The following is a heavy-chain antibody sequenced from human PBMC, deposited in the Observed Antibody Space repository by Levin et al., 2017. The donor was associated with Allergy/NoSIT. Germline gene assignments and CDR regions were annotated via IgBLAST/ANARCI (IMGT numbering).Heavy chain of an antibody. D-gene: IGHD2-15*01. CDR2: ISAYKGNT. CDR3: ARDRDGYCSDGSCGT. V-gene: IGHV1-18*01. J-gene: IGHJ4*02. Sequence: ASVKVSCKASGYTFTSYGISWVRQAPGQGLEWMGWISAYKGNTNYAQKLQDRVTLTTDTSTSTAYMELRSLRSDDTAVYYCARDRDGYCSDGSCGTWGQATLVTVSS. CDR1: GYTFTSYG.